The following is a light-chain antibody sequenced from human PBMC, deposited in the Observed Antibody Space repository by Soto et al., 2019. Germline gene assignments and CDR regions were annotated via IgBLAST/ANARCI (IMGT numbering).Light chain of an antibody. CDR3: CSYTNDNTYV. CDR2: DVS. CDR1: SSDIGLYNR. J-gene: IGLJ1*01. V-gene: IGLV2-18*02. Sequence: QCVLTQPPSVSGSPGQSLTISCSGTSSDIGLYNRVSWYQQSPGTAPKLMIYDVSNRPSGVPDRFSVSRSGNTASLTISGLQPEDEADYYCCSYTNDNTYVFGTGTKVTVL.